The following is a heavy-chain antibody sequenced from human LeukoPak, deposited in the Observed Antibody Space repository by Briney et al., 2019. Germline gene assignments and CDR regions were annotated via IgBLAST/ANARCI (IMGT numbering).Heavy chain of an antibody. D-gene: IGHD2-2*01. CDR1: GGSISSSTNW. J-gene: IGHJ4*02. V-gene: IGHV4-39*01. CDR3: ARRTSSARGGGFDY. Sequence: PSETLSLTCTVSGGSISSSTNWWGWIRQPPGKGLEWIGSMFYSGSTYYNPSLKSRVTISVDTSKNQFSLKLSSVTAADTAVYFCARRTSSARGGGFDYWGQGTLVTVSS. CDR2: MFYSGST.